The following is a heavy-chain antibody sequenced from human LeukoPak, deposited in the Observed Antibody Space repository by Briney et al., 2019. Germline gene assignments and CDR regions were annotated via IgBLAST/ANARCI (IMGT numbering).Heavy chain of an antibody. V-gene: IGHV1-2*02. Sequence: ASVKVSCKASGYTFTGYYMHWVQQAPGQGLEWMGWINPNSGGTNYAQKFQGRVTMTRDTSISTAYMELSRLRSDDTAVYYCARPGWGSYEGNWFDPWGQGTLVTVSS. CDR3: ARPGWGSYEGNWFDP. CDR1: GYTFTGYY. J-gene: IGHJ5*02. CDR2: INPNSGGT. D-gene: IGHD1-26*01.